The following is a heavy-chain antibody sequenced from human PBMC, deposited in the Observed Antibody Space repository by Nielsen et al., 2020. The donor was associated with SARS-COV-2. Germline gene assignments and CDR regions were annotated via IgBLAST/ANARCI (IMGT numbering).Heavy chain of an antibody. CDR3: ARVEMATIMGSFLGGYYGMDV. D-gene: IGHD5-24*01. V-gene: IGHV1-46*01. J-gene: IGHJ6*02. CDR2: INPSGGST. Sequence: WVRQAPGQGLEWMGIINPSGGSTSYAQKFQGRVTMTRDTSMSTVYMELSSLRSEDTAVYYCARVEMATIMGSFLGGYYGMDVWGQGTTVTVSS.